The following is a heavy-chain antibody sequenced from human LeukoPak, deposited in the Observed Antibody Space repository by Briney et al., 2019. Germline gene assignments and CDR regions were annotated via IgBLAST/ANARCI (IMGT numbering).Heavy chain of an antibody. D-gene: IGHD3-16*02. Sequence: GGSLRLSCVTSGFTFNSFAMNWVRRIPGKGLEWVSAISSSGGSKLYADSVKGRFTMSRDNSKNTLYLQMNSLRAEDTAVYYCALRGVTFDYWGQGTLVTVSS. CDR1: GFTFNSFA. V-gene: IGHV3-23*01. CDR2: ISSSGGSK. J-gene: IGHJ4*02. CDR3: ALRGVTFDY.